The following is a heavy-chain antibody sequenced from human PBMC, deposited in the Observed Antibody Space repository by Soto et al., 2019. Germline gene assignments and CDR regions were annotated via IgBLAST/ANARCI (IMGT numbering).Heavy chain of an antibody. V-gene: IGHV1-45*02. CDR3: ARSMAPIGYSGPRDYYYGMDV. D-gene: IGHD5-12*01. CDR1: GCTFTYRY. CDR2: ITPFNGNT. J-gene: IGHJ6*02. Sequence: ASVKVSCKASGCTFTYRYLHWVRQAPGQALEWMGWITPFNGNTNYAQKFQDRVTITRDRSMSTAYMELSSLRSEDTAMYYCARSMAPIGYSGPRDYYYGMDVWGQGTTVTVSS.